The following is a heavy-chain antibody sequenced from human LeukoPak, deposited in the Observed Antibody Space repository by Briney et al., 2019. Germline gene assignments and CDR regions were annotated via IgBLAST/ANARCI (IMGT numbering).Heavy chain of an antibody. V-gene: IGHV4-59*01. D-gene: IGHD4-11*01. CDR2: IYYSGST. Sequence: SETLSLTCTVSGGSISSYYWSRIRQPPGKGLEWIGYIYYSGSTNYNPSLKSRVTISVDTSKNQFSLKLSSVTAADTAVYYCARARRTTVTKTTFDYWGQGTLVTVSS. J-gene: IGHJ4*02. CDR3: ARARRTTVTKTTFDY. CDR1: GGSISSYY.